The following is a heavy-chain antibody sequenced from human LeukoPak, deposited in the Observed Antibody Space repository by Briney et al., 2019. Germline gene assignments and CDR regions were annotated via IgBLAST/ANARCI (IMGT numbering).Heavy chain of an antibody. J-gene: IGHJ5*02. Sequence: ASVRVSCKASGYTFTGYYMHWVRQAPGQGLEWMGWINPNSGGTNYAQEFQGRVTMTRDTSISTAYMELSRLRSDDTAVYYCARDFSNYLFDPWGQGTLVTVSS. D-gene: IGHD4-11*01. CDR2: INPNSGGT. CDR1: GYTFTGYY. V-gene: IGHV1-2*02. CDR3: ARDFSNYLFDP.